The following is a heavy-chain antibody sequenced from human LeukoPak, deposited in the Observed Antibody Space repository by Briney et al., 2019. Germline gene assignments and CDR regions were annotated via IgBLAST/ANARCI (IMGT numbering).Heavy chain of an antibody. CDR1: GYTFTSYG. D-gene: IGHD6-13*01. CDR2: ISAYNGNT. CDR3: ARVREDSSSWSPFDY. J-gene: IGHJ4*02. Sequence: ASVKVSCKASGYTFTSYGISWVRQAPGQGLEWMGWISAYNGNTNYAQKLQGRVTMTTDTSTSTAYMELRSLRSDDTAVYYCARVREDSSSWSPFDYWGQGTLVTVSS. V-gene: IGHV1-18*01.